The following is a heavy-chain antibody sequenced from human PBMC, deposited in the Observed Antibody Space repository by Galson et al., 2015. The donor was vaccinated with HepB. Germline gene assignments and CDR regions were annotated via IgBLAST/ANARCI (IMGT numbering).Heavy chain of an antibody. CDR1: GFTFSTYA. V-gene: IGHV3-23*01. D-gene: IGHD2-15*01. CDR3: AKSRGSSRGAFDI. CDR2: ISASGGST. Sequence: SLRLSCAASGFTFSTYAMSWVRQAPGKGLDFVSAISASGGSTDNADSVKGRLTTSRDNSKSTLYLQMNSLRAEDTAVYYCAKSRGSSRGAFDIWGQGTMVTVSS. J-gene: IGHJ3*02.